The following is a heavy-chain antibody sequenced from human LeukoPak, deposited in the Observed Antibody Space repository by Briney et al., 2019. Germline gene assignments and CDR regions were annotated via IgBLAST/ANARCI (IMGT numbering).Heavy chain of an antibody. J-gene: IGHJ6*03. D-gene: IGHD6-13*01. V-gene: IGHV1-2*02. CDR3: ARGPSEQLPYYYYYMDV. Sequence: GASVKVSCKASGYTFTGYYMHWVRQAPGQGLEWMGWINPNSGGTNYAQKFQGRVTMTRDTSISTAYMELSRLRSDDTAVYYCARGPSEQLPYYYYYMDVWGKGTTVTVSS. CDR2: INPNSGGT. CDR1: GYTFTGYY.